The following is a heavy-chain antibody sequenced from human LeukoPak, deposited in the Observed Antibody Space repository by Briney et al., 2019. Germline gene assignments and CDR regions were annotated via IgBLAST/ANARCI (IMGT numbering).Heavy chain of an antibody. D-gene: IGHD3-3*01. CDR1: GGSISSYY. J-gene: IGHJ4*02. Sequence: PSETLSLTCTVSGGSISSYYWSWIRQPAGKAPEWIGRIYSSGIINYNPSLKSRVTMSLDNYKNQLSLKLSNITAADTAVYYCARDTGKSGYPDCWGRGTLVSVSS. CDR3: ARDTGKSGYPDC. CDR2: IYSSGII. V-gene: IGHV4-4*07.